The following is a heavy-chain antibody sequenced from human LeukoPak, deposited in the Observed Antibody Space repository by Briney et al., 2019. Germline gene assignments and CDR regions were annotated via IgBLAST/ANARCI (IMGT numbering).Heavy chain of an antibody. V-gene: IGHV4-39*01. CDR3: ARRNRYYDILTGYYGGALDY. Sequence: PGGSLRLSCAASGFTFSSYSMNWVRQPPGKGLEWIGSIYYSGSTYYNPSLKSRVTISVDTSKNQFSLKLSSVTAADTAVYYCARRNRYYDILTGYYGGALDYWGQGTLVTVSS. CDR2: IYYSGST. J-gene: IGHJ4*02. CDR1: GFTFSSYSMN. D-gene: IGHD3-9*01.